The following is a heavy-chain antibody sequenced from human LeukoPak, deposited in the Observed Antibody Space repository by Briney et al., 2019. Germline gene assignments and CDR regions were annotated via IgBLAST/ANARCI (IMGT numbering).Heavy chain of an antibody. D-gene: IGHD6-13*01. Sequence: SETLSLTCTVSGGSISSSSYYWGWIRQPPGKGLEWIGSIYYSGSTYYNPSLKSRVTISVDTSKNQFSLKLSSVTAADTAVYYCARRAAEGPYYYYYYMDVWGKGTTVTVSS. CDR1: GGSISSSSYY. CDR3: ARRAAEGPYYYYYYMDV. J-gene: IGHJ6*03. V-gene: IGHV4-39*07. CDR2: IYYSGST.